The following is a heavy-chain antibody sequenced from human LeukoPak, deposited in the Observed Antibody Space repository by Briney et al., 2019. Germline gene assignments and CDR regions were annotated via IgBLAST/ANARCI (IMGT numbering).Heavy chain of an antibody. CDR2: ISSSSSYI. CDR3: ARINSGWYYFDY. D-gene: IGHD6-19*01. V-gene: IGHV3-21*01. Sequence: GGSLRLSCAASGFTFSSYSMNWVRQAPGKGLEWVSYISSSSSYIYYADSVKGRFTNSRDNAKNSLYLQMNSLRAEDTAVYYCARINSGWYYFDYWGQGTLVTVSS. J-gene: IGHJ4*02. CDR1: GFTFSSYS.